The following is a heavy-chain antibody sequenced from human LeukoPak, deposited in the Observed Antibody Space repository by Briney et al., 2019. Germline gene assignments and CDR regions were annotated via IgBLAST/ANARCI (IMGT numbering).Heavy chain of an antibody. CDR2: ISAYNGNT. V-gene: IGHV1-18*04. D-gene: IGHD2-15*01. CDR3: ARDAEDIVVVVAATENYYYYYMDV. Sequence: ASVKVSCKASGYTFTGYYMHWVRQAPGQGLEWMGWISAYNGNTNYAQKLQGRVTMTTDTSTSTAYMELRSLRSDDTAVYYCARDAEDIVVVVAATENYYYYYMDVWGKGTTVTISS. CDR1: GYTFTGYY. J-gene: IGHJ6*03.